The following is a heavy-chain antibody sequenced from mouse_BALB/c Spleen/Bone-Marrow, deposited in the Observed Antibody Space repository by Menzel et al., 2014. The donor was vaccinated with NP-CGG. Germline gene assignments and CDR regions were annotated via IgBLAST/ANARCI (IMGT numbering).Heavy chain of an antibody. CDR2: IDPANDNT. CDR3: ARADGYYAWFAY. J-gene: IGHJ3*01. CDR1: GFNIKDTY. D-gene: IGHD2-3*01. V-gene: IGHV14-3*02. Sequence: EVQLHQSGAEFVKPGASVKLSCTASGFNIKDTYMHWVKRRPEQGLEWIGRIDPANDNTKYDPKFQGKATITADTSSNTAYLQLSSLTSEDTAVYYCARADGYYAWFAYWGQGTLVTVSA.